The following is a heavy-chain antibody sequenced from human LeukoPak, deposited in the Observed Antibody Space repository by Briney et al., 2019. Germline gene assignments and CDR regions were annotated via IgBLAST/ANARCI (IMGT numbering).Heavy chain of an antibody. J-gene: IGHJ4*02. CDR2: VSYSGST. CDR3: ARSQQLIRTFDS. D-gene: IGHD6-13*01. Sequence: SETLSLTCAVSDDSISGTIYYWSWIRQPPGKGLEWIGYVSYSGSTDYNPSLKSRVTISLDASKNQFSLKLTSVTAADTAVYYCARSQQLIRTFDSWGQGTLVTVSS. CDR1: DDSISGTIYY. V-gene: IGHV4-61*01.